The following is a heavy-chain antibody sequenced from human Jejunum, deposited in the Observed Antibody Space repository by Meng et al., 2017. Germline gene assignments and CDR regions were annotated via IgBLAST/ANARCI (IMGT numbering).Heavy chain of an antibody. Sequence: QLQVQESGLGLVKRSGTLSLTCAVSGGSIGSDIWWNWVRQPSGKGLEWIGEIYHSGSTNYNPSLKSRVTILVDKSKKQFSLKPTSVTAADTAVYYCASGQLVMGFDSWGQGTLVTVSS. CDR3: ASGQLVMGFDS. CDR1: GGSIGSDIW. J-gene: IGHJ4*02. D-gene: IGHD6-6*01. V-gene: IGHV4-4*02. CDR2: IYHSGST.